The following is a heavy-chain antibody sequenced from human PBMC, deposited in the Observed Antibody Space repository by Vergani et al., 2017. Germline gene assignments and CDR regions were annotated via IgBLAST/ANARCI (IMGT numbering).Heavy chain of an antibody. CDR2: ISGDGGST. Sequence: EVQLLESGGGLVQPGGSLRLSCAASGFTFSSYAMPWVRQAPGKGLEWVSLISGDGGSTYYADSVKGRFTISRDNSKNSLYLQMNSLRTEDTAWYYCAKEGSYDFWSGYFDYWGQGTLVTVSS. CDR1: GFTFSSYA. D-gene: IGHD3-3*01. J-gene: IGHJ4*02. V-gene: IGHV3-43*02. CDR3: AKEGSYDFWSGYFDY.